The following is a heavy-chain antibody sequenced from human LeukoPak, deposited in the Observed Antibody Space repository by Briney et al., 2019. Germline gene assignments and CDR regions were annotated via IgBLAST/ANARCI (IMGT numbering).Heavy chain of an antibody. D-gene: IGHD6-13*01. J-gene: IGHJ4*02. CDR1: GGSISSSSYY. V-gene: IGHV4-39*07. CDR2: IYYSGSA. Sequence: SETLSLTCTVSGGSISSSSYYWGWIRQPPGKGLEWIGSIYYSGSAYYNPSLKSRVTISVDTSKNQFSLKLSSVTAADTAVYYCARGIAAAGGTAFDYWGQGALVTVSS. CDR3: ARGIAAAGGTAFDY.